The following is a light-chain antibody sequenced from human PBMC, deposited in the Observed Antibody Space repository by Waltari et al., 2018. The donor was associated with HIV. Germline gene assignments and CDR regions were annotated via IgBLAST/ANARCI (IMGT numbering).Light chain of an antibody. J-gene: IGLJ1*01. Sequence: QSALTQPRSVSGSPGQSVTISCTGTSSDVGGYNYVYWYQQHPGKAPKLMIYDVSKRPSGVPDRFSGSKSGNTASLTISGLQAEDEADYYCCSYAGSYFYVFGSGTKVTVL. V-gene: IGLV2-11*01. CDR2: DVS. CDR1: SSDVGGYNY. CDR3: CSYAGSYFYV.